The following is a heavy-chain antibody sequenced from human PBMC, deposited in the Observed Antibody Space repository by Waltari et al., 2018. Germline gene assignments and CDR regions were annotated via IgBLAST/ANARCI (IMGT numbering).Heavy chain of an antibody. J-gene: IGHJ4*02. V-gene: IGHV4-61*01. Sequence: QVQLQESGPGLVKPSETLSLTCTVSGGSVSSGSYYWSWIRQPPGKGLEWIGYIYYSGSTNYNPSLKSRVTISVDTSKNQFSLKLSSVTAADTAVYYCASSQAAAEDYWGQGTLVTVSS. D-gene: IGHD6-13*01. CDR3: ASSQAAAEDY. CDR1: GGSVSSGSYY. CDR2: IYYSGST.